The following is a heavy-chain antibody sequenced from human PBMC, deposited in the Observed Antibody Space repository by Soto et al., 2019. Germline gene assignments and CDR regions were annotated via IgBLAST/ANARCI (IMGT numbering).Heavy chain of an antibody. CDR1: VESFSVYA. CDR3: ARLLTGSYEYYFDY. Sequence: FPVKLACKGSVESFSVYASSWVRQAHGQGLEWMGGIIPIFGTANYAQKFQGRVTITADESTSTAYMELSSLRSEDTAVYYCARLLTGSYEYYFDYWGQGTLVTVSS. J-gene: IGHJ4*02. V-gene: IGHV1-69*01. CDR2: IIPIFGTA. D-gene: IGHD1-26*01.